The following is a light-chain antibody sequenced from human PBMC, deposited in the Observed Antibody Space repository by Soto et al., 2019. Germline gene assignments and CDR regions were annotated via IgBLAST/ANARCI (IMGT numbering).Light chain of an antibody. CDR1: SSNIGSKT. CDR2: SNY. J-gene: IGLJ1*01. Sequence: HSSLTQPPSASGTPGQRVTISCSGSSSNIGSKTVNWYQQLPGTAPKLLIYSNYQRPSGVPDRFSGSKSGTSASLAISGLQSEDEADYYCSAWDASLNGYVFGTGT. V-gene: IGLV1-44*01. CDR3: SAWDASLNGYV.